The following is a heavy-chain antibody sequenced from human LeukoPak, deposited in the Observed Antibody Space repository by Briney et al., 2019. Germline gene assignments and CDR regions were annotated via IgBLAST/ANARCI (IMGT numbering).Heavy chain of an antibody. D-gene: IGHD4-17*01. CDR2: ISAYNGNT. V-gene: IGHV1-18*01. J-gene: IGHJ4*02. Sequence: ASVKVSCKASGGTFSSYAISWVRQAPGQGLEWMGWISAYNGNTNYAQKLQGRVTMTTDTSTSTAYMELRSLRSDDTAVYYCARVAYGDYLDYWGQGTLVTVSS. CDR3: ARVAYGDYLDY. CDR1: GGTFSSYA.